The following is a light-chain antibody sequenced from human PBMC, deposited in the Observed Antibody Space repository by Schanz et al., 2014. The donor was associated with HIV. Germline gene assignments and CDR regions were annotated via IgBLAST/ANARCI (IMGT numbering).Light chain of an antibody. CDR1: NSNVGISA. Sequence: QSVLTQPPSASGTPGQTVTISCSGSNSNVGISAQWPRRFPGTAPELLIRNDNQRPSGVPDRFSGSKSGTSASLAISGLQSEDEGDYYCAAWDDSLNAWVFGGGTKLTVL. CDR3: AAWDDSLNAWV. J-gene: IGLJ3*02. CDR2: NDN. V-gene: IGLV1-44*01.